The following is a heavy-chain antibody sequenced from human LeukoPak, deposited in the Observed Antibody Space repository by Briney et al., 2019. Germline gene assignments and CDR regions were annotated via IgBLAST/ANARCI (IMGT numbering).Heavy chain of an antibody. CDR3: ARDSGCYNRYYYGMDV. V-gene: IGHV4-59*01. CDR2: IYYSGST. CDR1: GGSISSYY. D-gene: IGHD1-26*01. Sequence: PSETLSLTCTVSGGSISSYYWSWIRQPPGKGLEWIGYIYYSGSTNYNPSLKSRVTISVDTSKNQFSLKLSSVTAADTAVYYCARDSGCYNRYYYGMDVWGQGTTVTVSS. J-gene: IGHJ6*02.